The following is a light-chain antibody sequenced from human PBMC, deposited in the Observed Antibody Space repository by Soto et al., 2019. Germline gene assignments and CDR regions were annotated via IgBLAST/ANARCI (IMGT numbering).Light chain of an antibody. CDR3: QQYGTSPFT. Sequence: EKVLTQSPGTLSLSPGERATLSCRASQNVSSSYLAWYQHKPGQAPRLLIYGSSNRATGIPDRVSGSGSGTDFTRTISRLEPEDFAVYYCQQYGTSPFTFGGGTKVEIK. J-gene: IGKJ4*01. CDR1: QNVSSSY. CDR2: GSS. V-gene: IGKV3-20*01.